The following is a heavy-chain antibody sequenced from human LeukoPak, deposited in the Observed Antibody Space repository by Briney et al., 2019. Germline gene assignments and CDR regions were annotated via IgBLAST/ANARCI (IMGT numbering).Heavy chain of an antibody. D-gene: IGHD6-19*01. CDR3: AKGEAVAGSSFGY. CDR2: ISGSGGST. Sequence: GGSLRLSCAASGFTFSSYAMSWVRQAPGKGLEWVSAISGSGGSTYYADSVKGRFTISRHNSKNTLYLQMNSLRAEDTAVYYCAKGEAVAGSSFGYWGQGTLVTVSS. J-gene: IGHJ4*02. V-gene: IGHV3-23*01. CDR1: GFTFSSYA.